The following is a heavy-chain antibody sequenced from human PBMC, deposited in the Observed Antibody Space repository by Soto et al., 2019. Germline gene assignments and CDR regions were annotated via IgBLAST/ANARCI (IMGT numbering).Heavy chain of an antibody. V-gene: IGHV1-69*13. CDR1: GGTFSSYA. D-gene: IGHD4-4*01. CDR2: IIPIFGTA. J-gene: IGHJ5*02. CDR3: ARALTGPNSPFDP. Sequence: ASVKVSCKASGGTFSSYAISWVRQAPGQGLEWMGGIIPIFGTANYAQKFQGRVTITADESTSTAYMELSSLRSEDTAVYYCARALTGPNSPFDPWGQGTLVTVSS.